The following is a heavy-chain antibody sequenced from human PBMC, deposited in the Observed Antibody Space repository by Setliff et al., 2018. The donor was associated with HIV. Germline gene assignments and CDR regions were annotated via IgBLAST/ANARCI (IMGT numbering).Heavy chain of an antibody. CDR3: ANLGGPPAVEGPWFEP. Sequence: KTSETLSLTCAVYGGSFSGYYWSWVRQHPGKGLEWIGHIYFSGSTYSNPSLKSRVTISVDTSKNQFSLKLSAVTAADTAMYYCANLGGPPAVEGPWFEPWGQGTLVTVSS. V-gene: IGHV4-34*01. D-gene: IGHD2-2*01. J-gene: IGHJ5*02. CDR2: IYFSGST. CDR1: GGSFSGYY.